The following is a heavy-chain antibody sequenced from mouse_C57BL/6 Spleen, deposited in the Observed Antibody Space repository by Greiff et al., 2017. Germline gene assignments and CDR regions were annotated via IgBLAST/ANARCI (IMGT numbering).Heavy chain of an antibody. CDR1: GYTFTDYN. Sequence: EVQLQQSGPELVKPGASVKMSCKASGYTFTDYNMHWVKQSPGKSLEWIGYINPNNGGTSYNQKFKGKATLTVNKSSSTAYMELRSLTSEDSAVYYCARFCDYGYAMDYWGQGASVTVSS. CDR2: INPNNGGT. D-gene: IGHD2-4*01. CDR3: ARFCDYGYAMDY. J-gene: IGHJ4*01. V-gene: IGHV1-22*01.